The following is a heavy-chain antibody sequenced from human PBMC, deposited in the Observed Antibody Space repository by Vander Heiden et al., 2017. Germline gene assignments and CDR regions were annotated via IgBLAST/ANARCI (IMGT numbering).Heavy chain of an antibody. D-gene: IGHD6-19*01. CDR1: GFTFSTYA. CDR2: ISGSGGST. V-gene: IGHV3-23*01. J-gene: IGHJ4*02. CDR3: AKDTGYSSGWHDY. Sequence: EVQLLESGGGLVQPGGSLSPTCEAAGFTFSTYAIGWVRQAPGKGLEWVSAISGSGGSTYSADSVNGRFTISRDNSKNTLYLQMNSLRAEDTAVYYCAKDTGYSSGWHDYWGQGTLVTVSS.